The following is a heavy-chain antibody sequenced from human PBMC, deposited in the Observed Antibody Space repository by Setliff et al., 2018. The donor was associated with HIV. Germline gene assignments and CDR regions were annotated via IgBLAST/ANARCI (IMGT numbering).Heavy chain of an antibody. CDR2: ITPIFGTP. Sequence: SVKVSCKASGGTFSTYAVSWVRRAPGHGLEWMGGITPIFGTPNYAQKFQGRVTITADESTGTAYMELSSLRSEDTAVYYCARGPGAAVYYYYMDVWGEGTTVTVSS. D-gene: IGHD1-26*01. V-gene: IGHV1-69*13. J-gene: IGHJ6*03. CDR1: GGTFSTYA. CDR3: ARGPGAAVYYYYMDV.